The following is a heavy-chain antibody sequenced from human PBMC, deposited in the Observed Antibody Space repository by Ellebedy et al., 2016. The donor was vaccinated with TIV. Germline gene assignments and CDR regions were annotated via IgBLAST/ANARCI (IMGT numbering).Heavy chain of an antibody. J-gene: IGHJ4*02. D-gene: IGHD3-22*01. CDR3: ARGGSSGYYYAGTYYFDY. Sequence: MPSETLSLTCTVSGGSISSSSYYWGWIRQHPGKGLEWIGYIYYSGSTYYNPSLKSRVTISVDTSKNQFSLKLSSVTAADTAVYYCARGGSSGYYYAGTYYFDYWGQGTLVTVSS. V-gene: IGHV4-31*03. CDR2: IYYSGST. CDR1: GGSISSSSYY.